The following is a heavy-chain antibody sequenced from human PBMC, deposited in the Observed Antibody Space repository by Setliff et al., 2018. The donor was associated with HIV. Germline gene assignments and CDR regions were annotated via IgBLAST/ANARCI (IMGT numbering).Heavy chain of an antibody. CDR2: INTGNGNT. J-gene: IGHJ2*01. Sequence: ASVKVSCKASGYTFTSHTIHWVRQAPGQGLEWMGWINTGNGNTKYSQKFQDRVTITRDTSASTGYMEVNSLRAEDTAVYYCARENRYCSGGSCDWYFDLWGRGTLVTVSS. V-gene: IGHV1-3*04. CDR1: GYTFTSHT. D-gene: IGHD2-15*01. CDR3: ARENRYCSGGSCDWYFDL.